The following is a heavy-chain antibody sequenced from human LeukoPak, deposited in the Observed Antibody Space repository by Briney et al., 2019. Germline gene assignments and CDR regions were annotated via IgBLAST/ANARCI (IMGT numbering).Heavy chain of an antibody. CDR1: AFTFSGYS. Sequence: GGSLRLSCAASAFTFSGYSMNWVRQAPGKGLEWISYIDTSSSTMYYADSVMGRFTISRDNAKKSLYLQMNSLRDEDTAVYYCAKEDDAGGPNNFDLWGQGTMVTVSS. V-gene: IGHV3-48*02. CDR2: IDTSSSTM. CDR3: AKEDDAGGPNNFDL. D-gene: IGHD3-16*01. J-gene: IGHJ3*01.